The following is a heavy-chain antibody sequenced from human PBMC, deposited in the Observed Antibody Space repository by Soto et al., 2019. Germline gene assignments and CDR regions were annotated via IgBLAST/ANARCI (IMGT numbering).Heavy chain of an antibody. CDR1: GGSISSYY. CDR2: IYYSGST. J-gene: IGHJ5*02. V-gene: IGHV4-59*12. Sequence: SETLSLTCPVSGGSISSYYWSWIRQPPGKGLEWIGYIYYSGSTNYNPSLKGRFTISRDNSKNTLSLQMNSLRAEDTAVYYCAKGGYCSGGNCYRDRYNWFDPWGQGTLVTVSS. CDR3: AKGGYCSGGNCYRDRYNWFDP. D-gene: IGHD2-15*01.